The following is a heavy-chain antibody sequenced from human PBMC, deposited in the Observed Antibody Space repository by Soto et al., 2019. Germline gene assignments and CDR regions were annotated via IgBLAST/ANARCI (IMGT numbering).Heavy chain of an antibody. Sequence: EVQLLESGGGLVQPGGSLRLSCAASGFTFSSYAMSWVRQAPGKGLEWVSAISGSGGSTYYADSVKGRFTISRDNSKNTLYLQMNSLRAEDTAVYYCAKRFRYYYDSSGYSPFDYWGQGTLVTVSS. V-gene: IGHV3-23*01. CDR2: ISGSGGST. CDR1: GFTFSSYA. CDR3: AKRFRYYYDSSGYSPFDY. J-gene: IGHJ4*02. D-gene: IGHD3-22*01.